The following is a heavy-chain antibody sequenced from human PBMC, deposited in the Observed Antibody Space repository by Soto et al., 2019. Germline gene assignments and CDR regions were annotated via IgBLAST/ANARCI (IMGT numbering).Heavy chain of an antibody. D-gene: IGHD4-4*01. CDR2: IYYSGST. V-gene: IGHV4-59*01. Sequence: SETLSLTCTVSGGSISSYYWSWIRQPPGKGLEWIGYIYYSGSTNYNPSLKSRVTISVDTSKNQFSLKLSSVTAADTAVYYCARAGDYSNYRTPPYFDDWGQGTLVTVSS. CDR3: ARAGDYSNYRTPPYFDD. J-gene: IGHJ4*02. CDR1: GGSISSYY.